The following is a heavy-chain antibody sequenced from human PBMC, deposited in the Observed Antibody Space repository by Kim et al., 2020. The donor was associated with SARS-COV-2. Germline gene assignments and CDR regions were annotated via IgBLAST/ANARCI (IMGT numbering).Heavy chain of an antibody. CDR2: IKQDGNQK. J-gene: IGHJ3*02. V-gene: IGHV3-7*01. Sequence: GGSLRLSCAASGFTFSSYWMTWVRQAPGKGLEWVANIKQDGNQKYYVDTVKGRFTISRDNAKNSLYLQMNSLRAEDTAVYYCARDGDLYSSGKDAFDIWG. CDR1: GFTFSSYW. D-gene: IGHD6-19*01. CDR3: ARDGDLYSSGKDAFDI.